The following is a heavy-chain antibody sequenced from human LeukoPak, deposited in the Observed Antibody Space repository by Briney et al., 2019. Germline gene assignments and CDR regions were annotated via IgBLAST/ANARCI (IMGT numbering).Heavy chain of an antibody. CDR2: INPNSGGT. CDR1: GYTFTGYY. V-gene: IGHV1-2*06. D-gene: IGHD5-24*01. Sequence: ASVKVSCKASGYTFTGYYMHWLRQAPGQGLEWMGRINPNSGGTNYAQKFQGRVTMTRDTSISTAYMELSRLRSDDTAVYYCATSRDGYNYRFDYWGQGTLVTVSS. J-gene: IGHJ4*02. CDR3: ATSRDGYNYRFDY.